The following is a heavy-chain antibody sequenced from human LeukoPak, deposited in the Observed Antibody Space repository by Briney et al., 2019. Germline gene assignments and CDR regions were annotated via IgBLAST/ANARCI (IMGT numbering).Heavy chain of an antibody. D-gene: IGHD4-17*01. CDR2: IYSGGST. CDR1: GFTFNCFG. Sequence: PGGSLRLSCAGSGFTFNCFGMSWLRQAPGKGLKWVTVIYSGGSTYYADSVKGRFTIHRDNAENTLYLQMNSLRPEDTAVYYCAKSLGGDYFYYGMDVWGQGTTVTVSS. J-gene: IGHJ6*02. CDR3: AKSLGGDYFYYGMDV. V-gene: IGHV3-66*01.